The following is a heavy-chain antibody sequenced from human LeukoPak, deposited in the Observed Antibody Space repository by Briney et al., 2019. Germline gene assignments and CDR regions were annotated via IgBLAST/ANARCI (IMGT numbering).Heavy chain of an antibody. D-gene: IGHD6-13*01. Sequence: PGGSLRLSCAASGFTFSTYSMSWVRQAPGKGLEWVSSISSSSSYIYYADSVKGRFTISRDNAKNSLYLQMNSLRAEDTAVYYCAREPYSSSHYGMDVWGQGTTVTVSS. CDR3: AREPYSSSHYGMDV. CDR1: GFTFSTYS. CDR2: ISSSSSYI. V-gene: IGHV3-21*01. J-gene: IGHJ6*02.